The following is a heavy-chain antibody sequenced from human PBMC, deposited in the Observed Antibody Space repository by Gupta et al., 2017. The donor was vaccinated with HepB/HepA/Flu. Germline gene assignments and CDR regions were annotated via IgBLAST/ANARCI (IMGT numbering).Heavy chain of an antibody. CDR2: IYSGGST. Sequence: EVQLVASGGGLVPPGGSLRPASAASGLTVRSNYRSWVRHDQGKALEWVSVIYSGGSTYYADSVKGRFTISRDNSKNTLYLQMNSLRAEDTAVYYCARDSILDYGGNLYYYGMDVWGQGTTVTVSS. D-gene: IGHD4-23*01. V-gene: IGHV3-66*01. CDR1: GLTVRSNY. CDR3: ARDSILDYGGNLYYYGMDV. J-gene: IGHJ6*02.